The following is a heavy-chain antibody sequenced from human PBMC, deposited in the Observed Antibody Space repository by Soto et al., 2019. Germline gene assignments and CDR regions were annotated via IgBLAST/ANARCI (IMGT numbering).Heavy chain of an antibody. CDR2: IDPNSGGT. J-gene: IGHJ4*02. V-gene: IGHV1-2*04. D-gene: IGHD3-16*01. Sequence: ASVKVSCKTSGYTFTVYSIHWVRQAPGQGLEWMGWIDPNSGGTQFAENFKGWVTMTRDTSVSTAYMELRTLDDTAVYYCARGARVGGVIKWGGPIVPRYYFDYWGQGTLVTVSS. CDR3: ARGARVGGVIKWGGPIVPRYYFDY. CDR1: GYTFTVYS.